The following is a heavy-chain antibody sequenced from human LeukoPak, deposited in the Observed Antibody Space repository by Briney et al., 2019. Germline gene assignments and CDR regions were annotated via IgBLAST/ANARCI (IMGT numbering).Heavy chain of an antibody. V-gene: IGHV3-30-3*01. CDR1: GFTFSSYA. CDR2: ISYDGSNK. J-gene: IGHJ6*02. CDR3: ARGDPWSGSNHYYYYGMDV. D-gene: IGHD3-3*01. Sequence: PGGSLRLSCAASGFTFSSYAMSWVRQAPGKGLEWVAVISYDGSNKYYADSVKGRFTISRDNSKNTLYLQMNSLRAEDTAVYYCARGDPWSGSNHYYYYGMDVWGQGTTVTVSS.